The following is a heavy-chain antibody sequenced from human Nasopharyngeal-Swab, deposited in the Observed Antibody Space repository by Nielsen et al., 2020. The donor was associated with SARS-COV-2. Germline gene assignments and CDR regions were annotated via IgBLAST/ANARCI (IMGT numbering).Heavy chain of an antibody. D-gene: IGHD3-10*01. CDR2: IYYCGST. J-gene: IGHJ6*03. CDR3: ARERGRGGIWNYYYYYMDV. Sequence: SETLSLTCTVSGGSISSSSYYWGWIRQPPGKGLEWIGRIYYCGSTYYNPSLKSRVTISVDTSKNQFSLKLSSVTAADTAVYYCARERGRGGIWNYYYYYMDVWGKGTTVTVSS. V-gene: IGHV4-39*07. CDR1: GGSISSSSYY.